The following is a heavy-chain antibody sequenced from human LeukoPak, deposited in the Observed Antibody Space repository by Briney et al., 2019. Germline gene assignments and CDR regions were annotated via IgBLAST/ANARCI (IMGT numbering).Heavy chain of an antibody. V-gene: IGHV1-46*01. J-gene: IGHJ3*02. CDR3: ARDGRHYDFRSGYSNDAFDI. CDR1: GYTFTSYY. D-gene: IGHD3-3*01. CDR2: INPSGGST. Sequence: ASVKVSCKASGYTFTSYYMHWVRQAPGQGLEWMGIINPSGGSTSYAQKFQGRVTMTRDTSTSTVYMELSSLRSEDTAVYYCARDGRHYDFRSGYSNDAFDIWGQGTMVTVSS.